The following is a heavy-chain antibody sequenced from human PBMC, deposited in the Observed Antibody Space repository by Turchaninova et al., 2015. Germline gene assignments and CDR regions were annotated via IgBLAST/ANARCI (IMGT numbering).Heavy chain of an antibody. CDR2: INHSGNT. J-gene: IGHJ2*01. CDR1: GGSFSGYY. V-gene: IGHV4-34*01. CDR3: AXXLSPRGYSLSXWYFXV. Sequence: QVHLQQWGAGLLKPSETLSLTCAVYGGSFSGYYWSWIRHPPGKGLEWLGEINHSGNTNHNPSVKSRVPIXXDTXXXKLSLRLSXXTAXXXAVYYCAXXLSPRGYSLSXWYFXVWGRGXPVTVSS. D-gene: IGHD5-18*01.